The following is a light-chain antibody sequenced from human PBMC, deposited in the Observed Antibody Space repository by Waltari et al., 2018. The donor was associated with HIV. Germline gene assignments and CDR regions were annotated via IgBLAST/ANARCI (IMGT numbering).Light chain of an antibody. V-gene: IGLV3-1*01. J-gene: IGLJ2*01. CDR2: RDT. CDR1: KLGDIY. CDR3: QAWDSSTAV. Sequence: SYELTQPPSVSVSPGQTASINCSGDKLGDIYACWYQQKSGQSPVLVIYRDTQRPSGIPERFSGSNSGNTATLTISGTQTMDEADYYCQAWDSSTAVFGGGTKLTVL.